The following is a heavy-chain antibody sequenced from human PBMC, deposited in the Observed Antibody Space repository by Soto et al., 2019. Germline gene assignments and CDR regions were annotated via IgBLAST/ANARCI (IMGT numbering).Heavy chain of an antibody. CDR2: IKQDGSQK. CDR3: ARGGIVAASYFTYMEV. D-gene: IGHD6-13*01. J-gene: IGHJ6*03. Sequence: EVQLLESGGALVQPGESLRLACAVSGFTLSDDWMGWVRQAPGKGLEWVANIKQDGSQKYFVDSVKGRFSISRDNARNSVSLQMSSLRVEDTAVYFCARGGIVAASYFTYMEVWGEGTTVTVSS. CDR1: GFTLSDDW. V-gene: IGHV3-7*04.